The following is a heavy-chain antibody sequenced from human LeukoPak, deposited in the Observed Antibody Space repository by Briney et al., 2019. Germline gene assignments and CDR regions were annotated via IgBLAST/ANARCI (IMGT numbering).Heavy chain of an antibody. V-gene: IGHV4-4*07. D-gene: IGHD1-26*01. CDR1: GGSISSYY. J-gene: IGHJ5*02. Sequence: SETLSLTCTVSGGSISSYYWSWIRQPAGKGLEWVGRIYTSGSTNYNPSLKSRVTMLVDTSKNQFSLKLSSVTAADTAVYYCARGYSNSGSYVGWFDPWGQGTLVTVSS. CDR3: ARGYSNSGSYVGWFDP. CDR2: IYTSGST.